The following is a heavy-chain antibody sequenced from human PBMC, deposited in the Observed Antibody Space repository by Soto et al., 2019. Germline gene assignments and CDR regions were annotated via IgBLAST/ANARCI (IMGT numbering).Heavy chain of an antibody. CDR3: AGEGSYETLSGNSHIFD. CDR1: GHPLSYRY. V-gene: IGHV1-45*02. CDR2: MRPLIGDT. D-gene: IGHD3-9*01. J-gene: IGHJ4*02. Sequence: QVPLVQSGAEVKQTGSSVKISCKTSGHPLSYRYLHWFRQAPGQAFEWMGRMRPLIGDTNNAQKVHDRLTLTRDRPMTTAYMELRSLTSDDTAIYYCAGEGSYETLSGNSHIFDWGQATLVSVSS.